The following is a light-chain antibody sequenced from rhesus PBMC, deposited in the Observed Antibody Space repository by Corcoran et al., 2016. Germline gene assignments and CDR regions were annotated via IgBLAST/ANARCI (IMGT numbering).Light chain of an antibody. CDR1: QDITKY. V-gene: IGKV1-25*01. CDR3: QQHSTYPWT. J-gene: IGKJ1*01. Sequence: DIQMTQSPSSLSASVGDTVTITCQASQDITKYLAWYQQQPGKAPKLLISDASTLQSGVPSRFSGSGSGAQVTLTISSLQPEYFATYYCQQHSTYPWTFGQGTKVEIK. CDR2: DAS.